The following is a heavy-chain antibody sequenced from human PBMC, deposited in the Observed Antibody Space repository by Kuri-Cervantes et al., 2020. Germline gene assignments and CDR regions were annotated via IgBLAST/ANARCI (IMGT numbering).Heavy chain of an antibody. CDR3: ARGGVRGVIDGFDI. J-gene: IGHJ3*02. V-gene: IGHV3-30*04. CDR2: ISYDGGKK. Sequence: GESLTLSCSASGFTFSSYATSWVRQAPGKGLEWVAVISYDGGKKYYADSVKGRFTISRDNSKNTLYLQMNSLRAEDTAVYYCARGGVRGVIDGFDIWGQGTMVTVSS. D-gene: IGHD3-10*01. CDR1: GFTFSSYA.